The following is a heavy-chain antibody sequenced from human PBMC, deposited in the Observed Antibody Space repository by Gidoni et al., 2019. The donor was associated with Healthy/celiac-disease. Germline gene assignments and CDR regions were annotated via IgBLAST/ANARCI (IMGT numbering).Heavy chain of an antibody. CDR1: GFTFSSYS. D-gene: IGHD4-17*01. J-gene: IGHJ3*02. CDR3: ARETVTVTTVYAFDI. V-gene: IGHV3-21*01. Sequence: EVQLVESGGGLVKHGGSLRLYCAASGFTFSSYSMNWVRQAPGKGLGWVSSISSSSSYIYYADSVKGRFTISRDNAKNSLYLQMNSLRAEDTAVYYCARETVTVTTVYAFDIWGQGTMVTVSS. CDR2: ISSSSSYI.